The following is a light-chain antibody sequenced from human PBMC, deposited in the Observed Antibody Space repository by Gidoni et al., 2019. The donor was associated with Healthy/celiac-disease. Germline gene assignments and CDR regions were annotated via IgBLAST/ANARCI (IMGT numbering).Light chain of an antibody. CDR2: DAS. V-gene: IGKV1-33*01. CDR3: QQYDNLPALT. CDR1: QDISNY. Sequence: DIQMTQSPSSLSASVGDRVTITCQASQDISNYLNWYQQKPGKAPKLLLSDASNLETGVPSRFSGSGSWTDFTFPISSLQPEDIATYYCQQYDNLPALTFGGGTKVEIK. J-gene: IGKJ4*01.